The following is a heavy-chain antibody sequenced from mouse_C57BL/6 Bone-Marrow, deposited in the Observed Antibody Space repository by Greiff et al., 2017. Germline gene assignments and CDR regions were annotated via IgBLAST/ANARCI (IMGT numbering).Heavy chain of an antibody. CDR2: IHPSDSYT. J-gene: IGHJ2*01. V-gene: IGHV1-74*01. CDR1: GYTFTSYW. Sequence: QVQLQQSGAELVKPGASVKVSCKASGYTFTSYWMHWVKQRPGQGLEWIGRIHPSDSYTNYNQKFKGKATLTEDKSSSTAYMQLSSLTYENSAVYYCAISRGWRGQGTTLTVSS. CDR3: AISRGW.